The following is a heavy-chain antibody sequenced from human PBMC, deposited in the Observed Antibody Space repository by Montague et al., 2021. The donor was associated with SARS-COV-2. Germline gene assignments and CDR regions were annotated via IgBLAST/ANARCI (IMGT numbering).Heavy chain of an antibody. D-gene: IGHD3-10*01. Sequence: PALMTPTQTLTLTCTFSGFSLRSDDEGVAWIRQSPGQALEWLAVIYWNGDKRYSPSLQRRLTITKDTSENQVVLTMTNMDPVDTASYYCAHRGMIRGLIFDYWGQGTPVTVSS. J-gene: IGHJ4*02. CDR1: GFSLRSDDEG. CDR3: AHRGMIRGLIFDY. CDR2: IYWNGDK. V-gene: IGHV2-5*01.